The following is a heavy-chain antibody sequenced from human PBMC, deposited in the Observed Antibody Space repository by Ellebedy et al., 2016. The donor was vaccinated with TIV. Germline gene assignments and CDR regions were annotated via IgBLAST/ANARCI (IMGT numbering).Heavy chain of an antibody. CDR3: ARKTDTGTSGDY. CDR1: GFTFSSYA. CDR2: ISDSGSGT. Sequence: PGGSLRLSCAASGFTFSSYAMCWVRQAPGKGLEWISTISDSGSGTFFADSVKGRFTISRDNSRNTLYLQMNSLRAEDTAMYYCARKTDTGTSGDYWGQGTPVTVSS. V-gene: IGHV3-23*01. D-gene: IGHD1-1*01. J-gene: IGHJ4*02.